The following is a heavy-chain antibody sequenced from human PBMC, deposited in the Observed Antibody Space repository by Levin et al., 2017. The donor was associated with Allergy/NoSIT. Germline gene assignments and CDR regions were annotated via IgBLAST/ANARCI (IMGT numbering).Heavy chain of an antibody. CDR3: ARQGTYCSYGSCFPPRH. CDR1: GGSISSSSHY. J-gene: IGHJ1*01. V-gene: IGHV4-39*01. CDR2: IYDSGTT. Sequence: TSETLSLTCTVSGGSISSSSHYWGWIRQPPGKALEWIGSIYDSGTTYYNPSLTSRVTISVDTSKNQFSLKLSSVTAADTAVYYCARQGTYCSYGSCFPPRHWGQGTLVTVSS. D-gene: IGHD2-15*01.